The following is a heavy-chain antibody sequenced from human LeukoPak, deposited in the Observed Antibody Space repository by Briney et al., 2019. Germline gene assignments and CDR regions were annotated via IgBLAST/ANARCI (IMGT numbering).Heavy chain of an antibody. Sequence: GGSLRLSCTASGFTFGDYAMSWVRQAPGKGLEWVGFIRSKAYGGTTEYAASVKGRFTISRDDSKSIAYLQMNSLKTEDTAVYYCTRVSGYCTNGVCFLSYYYMDVWGKGTTVTVSS. CDR1: GFTFGDYA. CDR2: IRSKAYGGTT. V-gene: IGHV3-49*04. D-gene: IGHD2-8*01. J-gene: IGHJ6*03. CDR3: TRVSGYCTNGVCFLSYYYMDV.